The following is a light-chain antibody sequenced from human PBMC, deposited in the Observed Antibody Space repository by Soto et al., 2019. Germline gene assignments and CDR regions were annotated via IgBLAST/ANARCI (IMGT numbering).Light chain of an antibody. V-gene: IGKV3-11*01. CDR3: QQRRYWPVT. J-gene: IGKJ1*01. CDR1: QSVSSY. Sequence: EIVLTQSPAILSMSPGERATLSCRASQSVSSYFAWYQQKPGQAPRLLIYDASNRATGVPARFSGSGSGTDFTLTISSLEPEDFAVYYCQQRRYWPVTFGQATMVEIK. CDR2: DAS.